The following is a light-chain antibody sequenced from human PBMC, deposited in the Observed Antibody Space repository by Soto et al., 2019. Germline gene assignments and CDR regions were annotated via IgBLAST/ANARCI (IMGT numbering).Light chain of an antibody. CDR1: SSNIENNY. V-gene: IGLV1-51*02. J-gene: IGLJ2*01. CDR3: GTVDSSLTFVI. Sequence: QSVLTQPPSVSAAPGPKVTISCYGSSSNIENNYVSWYQHLQGTAPKLLIYENNRRTSGIPDRFSGSKSGTSATLGITGLQTGDEADYYCGTVDSSLTFVIFGGGIKRTVL. CDR2: ENN.